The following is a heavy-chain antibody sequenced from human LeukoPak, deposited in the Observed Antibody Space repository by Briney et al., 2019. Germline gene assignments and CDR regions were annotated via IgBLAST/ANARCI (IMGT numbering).Heavy chain of an antibody. J-gene: IGHJ4*02. CDR1: GFTFTDYY. Sequence: GGSLRLSCAASGFTFTDYYMSWIRQAPGKGLEWVSYISSSGSTIYYGDSVKGRFTISRDNAKNSLYLQMNSLRVEDTAVYYCAREQSYPSTLDYWGQGTLVTVSS. CDR3: AREQSYPSTLDY. V-gene: IGHV3-11*04. CDR2: ISSSGSTI.